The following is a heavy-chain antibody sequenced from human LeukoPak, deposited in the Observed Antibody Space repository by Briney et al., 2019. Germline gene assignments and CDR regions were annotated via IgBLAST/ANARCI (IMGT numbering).Heavy chain of an antibody. CDR1: GGSISDYY. D-gene: IGHD3-10*01. Sequence: SETLSLTCTLSGGSISDYYWSWIRQSPGKGLYWIGYIYHTGSTNYNPSLKSRVTISVDTSKNQFSLKLSSVTAADTAVYYCARRARITMVRGVIMRNPPNWFDPWGQGTLVTVSS. CDR3: ARRARITMVRGVIMRNPPNWFDP. V-gene: IGHV4-59*12. J-gene: IGHJ5*02. CDR2: IYHTGST.